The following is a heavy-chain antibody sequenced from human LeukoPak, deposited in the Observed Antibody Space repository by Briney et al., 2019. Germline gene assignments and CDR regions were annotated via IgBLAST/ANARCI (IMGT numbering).Heavy chain of an antibody. Sequence: GESLKISCKGSGYSFTSYWIGWVRQMPGKGLEWMVIIYPGDSDTRYSPSFQGQVTISADKSISTAYLQWSSLKASDTAMYYCARSLYYYGSGSYYSWFDPWGQGTLVTVSS. CDR3: ARSLYYYGSGSYYSWFDP. CDR2: IYPGDSDT. V-gene: IGHV5-51*01. D-gene: IGHD3-10*01. J-gene: IGHJ5*02. CDR1: GYSFTSYW.